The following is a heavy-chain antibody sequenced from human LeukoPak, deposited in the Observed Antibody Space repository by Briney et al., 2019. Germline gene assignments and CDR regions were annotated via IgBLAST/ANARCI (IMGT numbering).Heavy chain of an antibody. CDR3: ARALISLVRGATDWFDP. J-gene: IGHJ5*02. Sequence: PGGSLRLSCAASGFTFSYYAIHWVRQAPGKGLEWVANIKEDGSQKYYVDSVKGRFTISKDNAKNSLYLQMNSLRAEDTAVYYCARALISLVRGATDWFDPWGHGTLVTVSS. CDR2: IKEDGSQK. CDR1: GFTFSYYA. D-gene: IGHD3-10*01. V-gene: IGHV3-7*03.